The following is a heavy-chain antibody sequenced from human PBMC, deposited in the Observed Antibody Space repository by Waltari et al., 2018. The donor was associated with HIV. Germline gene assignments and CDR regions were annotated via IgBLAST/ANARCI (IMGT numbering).Heavy chain of an antibody. CDR3: AKDSEPRGLYYYGMDV. Sequence: QVQLVESGGGVVQPGRSLRLSCAASGFTFSSYGMHWVRQAPGKGLEWVAVISYDGINKYYADAVKGRFTISRDNSKNTLYLQMNSLRAEDTAVYYCAKDSEPRGLYYYGMDVWGQGTTVTVSS. CDR1: GFTFSSYG. CDR2: ISYDGINK. D-gene: IGHD1-26*01. V-gene: IGHV3-30*18. J-gene: IGHJ6*02.